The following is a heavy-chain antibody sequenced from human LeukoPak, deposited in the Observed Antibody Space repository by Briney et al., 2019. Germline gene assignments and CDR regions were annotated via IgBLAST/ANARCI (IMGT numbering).Heavy chain of an antibody. CDR3: ARAGITMVRGVQPFDY. CDR2: INHSGST. Sequence: SETLSLTCAVYGGSFSGYYWSWIRQPPGKGLEWIGEINHSGSTNYNPSLKSRVTISVDTSKNQFSLKLSSVTAADTAVYYCARAGITMVRGVQPFDYWGQGTLVTVSS. J-gene: IGHJ4*02. V-gene: IGHV4-34*01. CDR1: GGSFSGYY. D-gene: IGHD3-10*01.